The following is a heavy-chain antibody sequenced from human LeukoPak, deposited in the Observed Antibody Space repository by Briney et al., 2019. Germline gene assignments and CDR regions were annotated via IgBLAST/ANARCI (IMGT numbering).Heavy chain of an antibody. D-gene: IGHD1-1*01. J-gene: IGHJ4*02. CDR1: GFTVSNNY. V-gene: IGHV3-66*01. Sequence: GGSLRLSCAASGFTVSNNYMSWVRQAPGKGLEWVSVISSGGTTYYADSVKARFTISRDNSKNTLYFQMTAFRAEDRAMYYCAGERPPAGAGPGKFDYWGQGTLLTVSS. CDR2: ISSGGTT. CDR3: AGERPPAGAGPGKFDY.